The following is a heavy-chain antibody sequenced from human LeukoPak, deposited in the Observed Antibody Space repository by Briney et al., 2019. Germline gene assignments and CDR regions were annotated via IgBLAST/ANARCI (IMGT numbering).Heavy chain of an antibody. CDR1: GGSISNYF. D-gene: IGHD5-12*01. Sequence: SEALPLTCTVSGGSISNYFWSWVRQPAGKGLEWIGRIYSTGRSDYNPSLKSRITMSVDTSKNQFSLKLSSVTAADTAVYYCAGHGPRSGYDLGHFDNLGQGTLVTASS. CDR2: IYSTGRS. J-gene: IGHJ4*02. CDR3: AGHGPRSGYDLGHFDN. V-gene: IGHV4-4*07.